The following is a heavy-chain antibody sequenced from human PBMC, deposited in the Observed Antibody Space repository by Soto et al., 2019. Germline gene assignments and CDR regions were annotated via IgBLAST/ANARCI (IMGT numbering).Heavy chain of an antibody. CDR1: GYTLTELS. J-gene: IGHJ3*02. V-gene: IGHV1-24*01. CDR3: ATDHPRITIFGVVIIRDAFDI. Sequence: ASVKVSCKVSGYTLTELSMHWARQAPGKGLEWMGGFDPEDGETIYAQKFQGRVTMTEDTSTDTAYMELSSLRSEDTAVYYCATDHPRITIFGVVIIRDAFDIWGQGTMDTVSS. CDR2: FDPEDGET. D-gene: IGHD3-3*01.